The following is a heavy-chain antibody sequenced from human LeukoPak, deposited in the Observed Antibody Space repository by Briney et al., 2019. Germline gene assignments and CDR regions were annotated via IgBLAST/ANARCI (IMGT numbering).Heavy chain of an antibody. V-gene: IGHV6-1*01. Sequence: SSQTLSLTCAVSGDTVSSDSAAWNWNRQSPSRDLEWMGRTYYRSKWYNDYAVSVKSRVTINPDTSKNQFSLQLNSVTPEDTAVYYCARDGSSSSFDYWGQGTLFTVSS. CDR1: GDTVSSDSAA. CDR3: ARDGSSSSFDY. D-gene: IGHD6-6*01. CDR2: TYYRSKWYN. J-gene: IGHJ4*02.